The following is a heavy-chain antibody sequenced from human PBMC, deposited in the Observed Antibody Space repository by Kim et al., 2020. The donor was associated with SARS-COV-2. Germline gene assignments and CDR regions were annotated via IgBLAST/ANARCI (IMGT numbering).Heavy chain of an antibody. CDR1: GFTFASYA. D-gene: IGHD5-18*01. J-gene: IGHJ3*01. CDR3: AKDKRAGYPGNAFDF. CDR2: ISGSGGST. V-gene: IGHV3-23*01. Sequence: GGSLRLSCVASGFTFASYAMSWVRQAPGKGLEWVSAISGSGGSTYYADSVKGRFTISRDNSKNTLYLQMNSLRAEDTAVYYCAKDKRAGYPGNAFDFWGQGTMVTVSS.